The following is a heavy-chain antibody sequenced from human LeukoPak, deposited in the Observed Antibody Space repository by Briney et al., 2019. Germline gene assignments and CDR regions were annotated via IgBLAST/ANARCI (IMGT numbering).Heavy chain of an antibody. CDR2: ISSSSSYI. Sequence: PGGSLRLSCAASGFTFSSYSMNWVRQAPGKGLEWVSSISSSSSYIYYADSVKGRFTISRDNAKNSLYLQMNSLRAEDTAVYYCARGSVQYGDIDYWGQGTLVTVSS. CDR3: ARGSVQYGDIDY. D-gene: IGHD2-21*01. V-gene: IGHV3-21*01. J-gene: IGHJ4*02. CDR1: GFTFSSYS.